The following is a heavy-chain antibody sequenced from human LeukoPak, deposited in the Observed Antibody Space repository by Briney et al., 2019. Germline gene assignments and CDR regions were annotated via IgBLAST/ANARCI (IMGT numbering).Heavy chain of an antibody. CDR2: ISYIGST. Sequence: PSETLSLTCAVSTDSFSSHYWTWIRQPPGKGLEWIGYISYIGSTNYNPSLKSRATTSIDTSKNQFSLKLSSVAAADTAVYYCARDLVTVTKGFDIWGQGTMVSVSS. V-gene: IGHV4-59*11. CDR1: TDSFSSHY. CDR3: ARDLVTVTKGFDI. D-gene: IGHD4-17*01. J-gene: IGHJ3*02.